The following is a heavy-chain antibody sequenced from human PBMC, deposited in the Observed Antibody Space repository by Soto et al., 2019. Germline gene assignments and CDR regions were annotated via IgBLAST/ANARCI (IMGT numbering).Heavy chain of an antibody. D-gene: IGHD3-3*01. CDR3: ARGPRESGEWLLFDY. Sequence: ASVKVSCKASGYTFSTYEINWVRRASGQGLEWMGRMNPDNGNTGYAQKFQDRVTMTRNTSISTAYMELSSLRSDDTAVYYCARGPRESGEWLLFDYWGQGALVTVSS. CDR1: GYTFSTYE. J-gene: IGHJ4*02. CDR2: MNPDNGNT. V-gene: IGHV1-8*01.